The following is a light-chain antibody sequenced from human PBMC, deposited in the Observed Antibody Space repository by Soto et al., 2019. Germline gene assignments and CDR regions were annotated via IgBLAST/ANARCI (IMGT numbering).Light chain of an antibody. CDR3: LQHTTYPPT. CDR1: QDIRND. CDR2: LAS. V-gene: IGKV1-17*01. Sequence: DIQMTQSPSSLSASVGDRFTITFRSSQDIRNDLGWYQHKPGEAPKRLIYLASSLQSGVPSRFSGSGSGTEFTLTISTLQPEDFATYFCLQHTTYPPTFGQGTKVDIK. J-gene: IGKJ1*01.